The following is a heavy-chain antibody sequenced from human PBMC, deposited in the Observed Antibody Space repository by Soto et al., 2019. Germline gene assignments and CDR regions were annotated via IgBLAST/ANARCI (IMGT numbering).Heavy chain of an antibody. CDR3: AKAGRSGQQLSHGPNYYYYYYMDV. J-gene: IGHJ6*03. Sequence: GGSLRLSCAASGFTFSSYGMHWVRQAPGKGLEWVAVISYDGSNKYYADSVKGRFTISRDNSKNTLYLQMNSLRAEDTAVYYCAKAGRSGQQLSHGPNYYYYYYMDVWGKGTTVTVSS. D-gene: IGHD6-13*01. CDR2: ISYDGSNK. CDR1: GFTFSSYG. V-gene: IGHV3-30*18.